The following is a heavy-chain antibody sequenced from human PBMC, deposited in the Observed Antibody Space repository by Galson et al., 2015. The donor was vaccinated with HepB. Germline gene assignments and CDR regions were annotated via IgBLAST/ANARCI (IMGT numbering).Heavy chain of an antibody. Sequence: SVKVSCKASGGTFSSYAISWVRQAPGQGLEWMGGIIPIFGTANYAQKFQGRVTITADESTSTAYMELSSLRSEDTAVYYCASYAKADTDSRAFYYFDYWGQGTLVTVSS. CDR3: ASYAKADTDSRAFYYFDY. CDR1: GGTFSSYA. CDR2: IIPIFGTA. V-gene: IGHV1-69*13. J-gene: IGHJ4*02. D-gene: IGHD2-2*01.